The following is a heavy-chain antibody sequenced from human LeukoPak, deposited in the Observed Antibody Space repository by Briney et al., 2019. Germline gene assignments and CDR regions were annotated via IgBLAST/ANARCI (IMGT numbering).Heavy chain of an antibody. J-gene: IGHJ1*01. D-gene: IGHD2-15*01. V-gene: IGHV3-33*01. CDR3: ARANLGYCSGGSCYSSAEYFQH. CDR1: GFTFSSYG. CDR2: IWYDGSNK. Sequence: PGRSLRLSCAASGFTFSSYGMHWVRQAPGKGREGVAVIWYDGSNKYYADSVKGRFTISRDNSKNTLYLQMNSLRAEDTAVYYCARANLGYCSGGSCYSSAEYFQHWGQGTLVTVSS.